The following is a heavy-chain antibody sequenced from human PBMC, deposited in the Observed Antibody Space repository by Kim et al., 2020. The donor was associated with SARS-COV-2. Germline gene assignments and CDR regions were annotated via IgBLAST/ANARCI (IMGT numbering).Heavy chain of an antibody. V-gene: IGHV1-18*01. D-gene: IGHD3-3*01. J-gene: IGHJ6*02. Sequence: ASVKVSCKASGYTFTSYGISWVRQAPGQGLEWMGWISAYNGNTNYAQKLQGRVTMTTDTSTSTAYMELRSLRSDDTAVYYCARDQVWSGPLYYYYYYGMDVWGQGTTVTVSS. CDR2: ISAYNGNT. CDR1: GYTFTSYG. CDR3: ARDQVWSGPLYYYYYYGMDV.